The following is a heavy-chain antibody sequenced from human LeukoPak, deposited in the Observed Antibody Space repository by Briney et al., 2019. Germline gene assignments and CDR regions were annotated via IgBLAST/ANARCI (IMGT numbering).Heavy chain of an antibody. CDR3: ARVHYYGSGSYYNSDAFDI. Sequence: GGSLRLSCAASGFTFSNYGMHWVRQAPGQGLEWMGWINPNSGGTNYAQKFQGRVTMTRDTSISTAYMELSRLRSDDTAVYYCARVHYYGSGSYYNSDAFDIWGQGTMVTVSS. J-gene: IGHJ3*02. CDR2: INPNSGGT. V-gene: IGHV1-2*02. CDR1: GFTFSNYG. D-gene: IGHD3-10*01.